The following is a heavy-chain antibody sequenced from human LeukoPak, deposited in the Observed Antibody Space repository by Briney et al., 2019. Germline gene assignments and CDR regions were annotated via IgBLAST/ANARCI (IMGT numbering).Heavy chain of an antibody. V-gene: IGHV3-7*01. CDR3: ARKLRYFDWSDFDY. CDR2: IKQDGSEK. D-gene: IGHD3-9*01. CDR1: GFTFSNYW. Sequence: GGSLRLSCAASGFTFSNYWMTWVRQAPGKGLEWVANIKQDGSEKYYVDSVKGRFTISRDNAKNSLYLQMNSLRAEDTAVYYCARKLRYFDWSDFDYWGQGTLVTVSS. J-gene: IGHJ4*02.